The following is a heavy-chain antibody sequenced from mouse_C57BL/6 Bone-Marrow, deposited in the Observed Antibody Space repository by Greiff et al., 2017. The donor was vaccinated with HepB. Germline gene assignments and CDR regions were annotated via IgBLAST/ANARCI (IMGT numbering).Heavy chain of an antibody. D-gene: IGHD1-1*01. CDR3: ARAPSYHGSFDY. J-gene: IGHJ2*01. CDR1: GYAFSSYW. Sequence: VQLQQSGAELVKPGASVKISCKASGYAFSSYWMNWVKQRPGKGLEWIGQIYPGDGDTNYNGKFKGKATLTADKSSSTAYIQLSSLTSEDSAVYFGARAPSYHGSFDYWGQGTPLTVSS. V-gene: IGHV1-80*01. CDR2: IYPGDGDT.